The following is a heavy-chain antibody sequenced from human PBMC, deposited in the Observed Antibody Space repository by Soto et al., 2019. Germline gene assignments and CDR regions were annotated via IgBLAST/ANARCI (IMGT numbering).Heavy chain of an antibody. Sequence: SETLSLTCAVYGGSFSGYYWSWTRQPPGKGLEWIGEINHSGSTNYNPSLKSRVTISVDTSRNQFSLKLSSVTAADTAVYYCARGQRRKFAAVTFDYWGQGTLVTVSS. D-gene: IGHD2-15*01. CDR3: ARGQRRKFAAVTFDY. CDR2: INHSGST. CDR1: GGSFSGYY. J-gene: IGHJ4*02. V-gene: IGHV4-34*01.